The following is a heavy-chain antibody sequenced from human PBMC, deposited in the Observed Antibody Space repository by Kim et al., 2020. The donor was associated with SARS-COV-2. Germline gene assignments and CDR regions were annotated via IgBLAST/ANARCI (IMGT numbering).Heavy chain of an antibody. J-gene: IGHJ6*01. D-gene: IGHD5-12*01. CDR3: ARDKFIVATPYYYYGMDV. CDR1: GGSFSGYY. V-gene: IGHV4-34*01. Sequence: SETLSLTCAVYGGSFSGYYWSWIRQPPGKGLEWIGEINHSGSTNYNPSLKSRVTISVDTSKNQFSLKLSSVTAADTAVYYCARDKFIVATPYYYYGMDV. CDR2: INHSGST.